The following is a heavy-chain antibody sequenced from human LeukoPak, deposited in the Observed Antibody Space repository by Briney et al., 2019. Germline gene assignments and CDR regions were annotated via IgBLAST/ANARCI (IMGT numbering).Heavy chain of an antibody. CDR1: GGSISSYY. J-gene: IGHJ6*02. CDR3: ARTYGMDV. CDR2: IYYSGST. V-gene: IGHV4-59*08. Sequence: SETLSLTCTVSGGSISSYYWSWIRQPPGKGLEWIGYIYYSGSTNYNPSLKSRVTISVDTSKNQFSLKLSSVTAADTAVYYCARTYGMDVWGQGTTVTASS.